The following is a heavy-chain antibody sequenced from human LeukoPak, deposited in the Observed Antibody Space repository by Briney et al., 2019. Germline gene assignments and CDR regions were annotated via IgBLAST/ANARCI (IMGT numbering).Heavy chain of an antibody. V-gene: IGHV4-39*01. Sequence: SETLSLTCTVSGVSISSSSYYWGWIRQPPGKGLEWIGSIYYSGSTYYNPSLKSRVTISVDTSKNQFSLKLSSVTAADTAVYYCARLSTYSSGWYYFDYWGQGTLVTVSS. CDR2: IYYSGST. D-gene: IGHD6-19*01. CDR3: ARLSTYSSGWYYFDY. J-gene: IGHJ4*02. CDR1: GVSISSSSYY.